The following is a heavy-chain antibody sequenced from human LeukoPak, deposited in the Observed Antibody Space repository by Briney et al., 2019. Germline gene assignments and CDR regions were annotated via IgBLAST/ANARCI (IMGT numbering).Heavy chain of an antibody. J-gene: IGHJ4*02. Sequence: GGSLRLSCAASGFTFRNYAMAWVRQAPGKGLEWVSGISAGASRTYYTDSVRGRFTISRDNSKNTLYLQMNSLRAEDTAVYYCAKGDPIAAAGTRYFDYWGQGTLVTVSS. V-gene: IGHV3-23*01. CDR2: ISAGASRT. CDR3: AKGDPIAAAGTRYFDY. CDR1: GFTFRNYA. D-gene: IGHD6-13*01.